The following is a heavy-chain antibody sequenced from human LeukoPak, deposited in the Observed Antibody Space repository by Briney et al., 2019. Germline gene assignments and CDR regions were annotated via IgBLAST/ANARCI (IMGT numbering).Heavy chain of an antibody. V-gene: IGHV3-53*01. D-gene: IGHD3-10*01. CDR2: IYSGGST. CDR3: ASSGSPTSPVDY. Sequence: PGGSLRLSCAASGFTFSNAWMSWVRQAPGKGLEWVSVIYSGGSTYYADSVKGRFTISRDNSKNTLYLQMNSLRAEDTAVYYCASSGSPTSPVDYWGQGTLVTVSS. J-gene: IGHJ4*02. CDR1: GFTFSNAW.